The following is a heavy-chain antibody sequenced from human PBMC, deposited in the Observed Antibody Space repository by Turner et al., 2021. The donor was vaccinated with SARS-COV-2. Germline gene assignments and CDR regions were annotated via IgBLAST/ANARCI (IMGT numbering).Heavy chain of an antibody. CDR3: AVYSRGRWV. CDR2: MKRDGRDA. Sequence: VQLVESGGDLVQPGGSLRLSCIASGITFSTYWMHWVRQAPGKGREWVSNMKRDGRDASYADSVKGRFTISRDSAKNTLYLQMSSLRVEDTADDYCAVYSRGRWVWGQGTLVTVSS. V-gene: IGHV3-74*01. D-gene: IGHD6-19*01. J-gene: IGHJ4*02. CDR1: GITFSTYW.